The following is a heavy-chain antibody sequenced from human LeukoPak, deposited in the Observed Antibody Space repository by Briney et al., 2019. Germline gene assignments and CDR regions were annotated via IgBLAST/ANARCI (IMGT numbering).Heavy chain of an antibody. J-gene: IGHJ6*01. CDR2: ICWYWCSI. CDR1: VFIFDDYA. Sequence: PGGSVSLSCAASVFIFDDYALHEVGPPRCRDRAGVAGICWYWCSIGYADSVKGRFTISRDNAQNSLYLQMNSLRVEDTALYYCAKDAFYGSGNYYSYGMDVWGQGTTVTVSS. V-gene: IGHV3-9*01. CDR3: AKDAFYGSGNYYSYGMDV. D-gene: IGHD3-10*01.